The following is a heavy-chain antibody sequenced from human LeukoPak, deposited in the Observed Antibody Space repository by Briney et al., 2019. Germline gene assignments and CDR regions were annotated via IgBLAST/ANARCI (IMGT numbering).Heavy chain of an antibody. CDR3: ASAWLSLIGSDY. CDR1: GGSISSSSYY. D-gene: IGHD3-22*01. Sequence: SETLSLTCTVSGGSISSSSYYWGWIRQPPGKGLEWIGSIYYSGSTYYNPSLKSRVTISVDTSKNQFSLKLSSVTAADTAVYYCASAWLSLIGSDYWGQGTLVTVSS. J-gene: IGHJ4*02. V-gene: IGHV4-39*01. CDR2: IYYSGST.